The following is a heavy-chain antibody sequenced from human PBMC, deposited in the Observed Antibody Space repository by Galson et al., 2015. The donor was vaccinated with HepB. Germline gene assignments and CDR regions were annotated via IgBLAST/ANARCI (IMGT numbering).Heavy chain of an antibody. CDR1: GFIFRHHA. Sequence: SLRLSCAGSGFIFRHHAMAWIRQAPGKGLEWVSGINGRGSTTYYADAVKGRFSISRDISKNTVFLQMDNLKVDDTAIYYCVKEGAWFGGDWFDPWGQGTLVTVS. CDR2: INGRGSTT. CDR3: VKEGAWFGGDWFDP. J-gene: IGHJ5*02. V-gene: IGHV3-23*01. D-gene: IGHD3-16*01.